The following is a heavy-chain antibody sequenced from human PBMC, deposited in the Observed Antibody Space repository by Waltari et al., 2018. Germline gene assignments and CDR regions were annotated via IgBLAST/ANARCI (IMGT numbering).Heavy chain of an antibody. CDR3: AGDSSGYYAFVF. CDR2: IAGGGGAT. CDR1: GSTFRTFA. Sequence: EVPLLESGGDLVQPGGSLRLSRSGSGSTFRTFAMDWVRQPPGEVLVWVSTIAGGGGATYYSDSVKGRFTTSRDNSKNTRCIQMNTLSPEDTAIYFCAGDSSGYYAFVFWGRGTLVAVSS. D-gene: IGHD6-19*01. J-gene: IGHJ4*02. V-gene: IGHV3-23*01.